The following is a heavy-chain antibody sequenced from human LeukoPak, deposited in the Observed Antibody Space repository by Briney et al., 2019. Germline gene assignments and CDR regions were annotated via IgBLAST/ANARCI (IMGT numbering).Heavy chain of an antibody. Sequence: SETLSLTCTVPGGSISSYYWSWIRQPAGKGLEWIGRIYTSGSTNYNPSLKSRVTMSVDTSKNQFSLKLSSVTAADTAVYYCARVVSVVVPAAIHRWFDPWGQGTLVIVSS. J-gene: IGHJ5*02. CDR1: GGSISSYY. CDR3: ARVVSVVVPAAIHRWFDP. V-gene: IGHV4-4*07. D-gene: IGHD2-2*02. CDR2: IYTSGST.